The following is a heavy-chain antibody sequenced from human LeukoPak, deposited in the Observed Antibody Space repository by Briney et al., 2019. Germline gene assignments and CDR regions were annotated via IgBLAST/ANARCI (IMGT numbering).Heavy chain of an antibody. J-gene: IGHJ3*02. V-gene: IGHV4-61*01. CDR3: ARDSYYDFWSGYHDAFDI. Sequence: SETLSLTCTVSGGSVSSGSYYWSWIRQPPGKGLEWIVYIYYSGSTNYNPSLKSRVTISVDTSKNQFSLKLSSVTAADTAVYYCARDSYYDFWSGYHDAFDIWGQGTMVTVSS. CDR2: IYYSGST. CDR1: GGSVSSGSYY. D-gene: IGHD3-3*01.